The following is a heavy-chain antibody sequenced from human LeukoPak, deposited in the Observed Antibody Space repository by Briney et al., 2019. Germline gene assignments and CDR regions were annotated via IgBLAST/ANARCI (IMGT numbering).Heavy chain of an antibody. CDR2: INPNSGGT. CDR1: GYTFTGYY. Sequence: ASVKVSCKASGYTFTGYYMHWVRQAPGQGLEWMGWINPNSGGTNYAQKFQGRVTMTRDTSISTAYMELSRLRSDDTAVYYCASHTLNYGSGTYYYYYMDVWGKGTTVTVSS. J-gene: IGHJ6*03. D-gene: IGHD3-10*01. V-gene: IGHV1-2*02. CDR3: ASHTLNYGSGTYYYYYMDV.